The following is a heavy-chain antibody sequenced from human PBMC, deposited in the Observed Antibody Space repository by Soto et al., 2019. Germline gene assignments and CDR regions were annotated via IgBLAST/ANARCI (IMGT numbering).Heavy chain of an antibody. V-gene: IGHV3-23*01. J-gene: IGHJ2*01. CDR3: AKPGGIPSRWTTYGYFDL. D-gene: IGHD3-16*01. Sequence: EVQLLESGGGLVQPGGSLRLSCAASGFTFSSYAMSWVRQAPGKGLEWVSAIRYSGDTTYYTDSVKGRFTISRDNSQNTLNLQMNGRRAEDTAVYSGAKPGGIPSRWTTYGYFDLWAVAPWSLSPQ. CDR2: IRYSGDTT. CDR1: GFTFSSYA.